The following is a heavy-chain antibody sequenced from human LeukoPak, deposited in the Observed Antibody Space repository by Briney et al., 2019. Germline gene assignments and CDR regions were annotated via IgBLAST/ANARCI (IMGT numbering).Heavy chain of an antibody. CDR1: GFTFSSYA. Sequence: PGRSLRLSCAASGFTFSSYAMHWIRQAPGKGLEWVAVISYDGSNKYYADSVKGRFTISRDNSKNTLYLQMNSLRAEDTAVYYCARDRSTSPRYYHYMDVWGKGTTVTVSS. CDR3: ARDRSTSPRYYHYMDV. D-gene: IGHD2-2*01. J-gene: IGHJ6*03. CDR2: ISYDGSNK. V-gene: IGHV3-30*01.